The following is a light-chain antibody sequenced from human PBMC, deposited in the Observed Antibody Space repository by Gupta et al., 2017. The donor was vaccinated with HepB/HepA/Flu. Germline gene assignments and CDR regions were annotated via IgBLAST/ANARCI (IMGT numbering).Light chain of an antibody. CDR2: QDS. Sequence: SYELTQPPSVSVSPGQTASITCSGDKLGDKYACWYQQKPGQSPVLVIYQDSKRPSGIPERFSGSNSGNTATLTISGTQAMDEADYYCQAWDSRAVVFGGGTKLTVI. CDR3: QAWDSRAVV. CDR1: KLGDKY. V-gene: IGLV3-1*01. J-gene: IGLJ2*01.